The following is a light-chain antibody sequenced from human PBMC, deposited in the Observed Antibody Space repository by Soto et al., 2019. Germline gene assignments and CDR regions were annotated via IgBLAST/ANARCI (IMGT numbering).Light chain of an antibody. V-gene: IGLV2-23*01. Sequence: QSALTQPASVSGSPGQSITISCTRTSSDVGSYDLVSWYQHHPGKAPKLIISEGTKRPLGVSNRFSGSKSGNTGSLTISGLQAEDEADYYCCSYTGGATLVVFGGGTKLTVL. CDR1: SSDVGSYDL. J-gene: IGLJ2*01. CDR3: CSYTGGATLVV. CDR2: EGT.